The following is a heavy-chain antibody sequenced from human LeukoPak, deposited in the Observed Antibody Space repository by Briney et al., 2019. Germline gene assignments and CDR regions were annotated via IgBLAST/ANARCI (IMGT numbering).Heavy chain of an antibody. CDR3: ARDARGWSGFDY. CDR1: GGSISSFY. CDR2: IYTTGNT. D-gene: IGHD3-3*01. Sequence: KPSETLALTCSVSGGSISSFYWSWIRQPARKGQEWIGRIYTTGNTDYNPSLKSRVTMSVDTSKNQFSLNLSSVTAADTAVYYCARDARGWSGFDYWGQGTLVTVSS. J-gene: IGHJ4*02. V-gene: IGHV4-4*07.